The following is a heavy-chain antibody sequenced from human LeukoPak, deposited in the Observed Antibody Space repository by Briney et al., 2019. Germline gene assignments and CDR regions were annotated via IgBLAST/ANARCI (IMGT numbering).Heavy chain of an antibody. J-gene: IGHJ4*02. V-gene: IGHV1-69*01. CDR3: ARVPNYYGSGTYYGGLDY. CDR1: GGTFSSYA. CDR2: IIPIFGTA. Sequence: SVKVSCKASGGTFSSYAISWVRQAPGQGLEWMGGIIPIFGTANYAQKFQGRVTITADESTSTAYMELSSLRSEDTAVYYCARVPNYYGSGTYYGGLDYWGQGTLVTVSS. D-gene: IGHD3-10*01.